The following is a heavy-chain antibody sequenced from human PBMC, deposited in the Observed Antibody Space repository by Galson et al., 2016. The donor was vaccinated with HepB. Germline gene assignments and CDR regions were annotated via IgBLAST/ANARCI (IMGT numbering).Heavy chain of an antibody. Sequence: SLRLSCAASGFSFRKYGMYWVRQAPGKGLEWVAVIWYDGSNKNYADSVKGRFTISRDNSKNTLYLQMNSLRVEDTAVYYCARQGDTIGQFDYWGQGTLVTVSS. J-gene: IGHJ4*02. CDR2: IWYDGSNK. CDR1: GFSFRKYG. D-gene: IGHD3-16*01. V-gene: IGHV3-33*07. CDR3: ARQGDTIGQFDY.